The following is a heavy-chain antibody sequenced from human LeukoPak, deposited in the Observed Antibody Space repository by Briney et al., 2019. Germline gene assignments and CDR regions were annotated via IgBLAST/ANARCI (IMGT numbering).Heavy chain of an antibody. CDR1: GGSFSGYY. Sequence: SETLSLTCAVYGGSFSGYYWSWIRQPPGKGLEWIGEINHSGSTNYNPSLKSRVTISVDTSKNQFSLKLSSVTAADTAVYYCARSLVVPAKGLGYWFDPWGQGTLVTVSS. V-gene: IGHV4-34*01. J-gene: IGHJ5*02. D-gene: IGHD2-2*01. CDR2: INHSGST. CDR3: ARSLVVPAKGLGYWFDP.